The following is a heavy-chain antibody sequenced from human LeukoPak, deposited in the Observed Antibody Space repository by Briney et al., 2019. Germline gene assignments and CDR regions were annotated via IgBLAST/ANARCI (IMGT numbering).Heavy chain of an antibody. D-gene: IGHD5-12*01. J-gene: IGHJ6*02. CDR2: ISSGSSTI. CDR1: GFTFSSYS. V-gene: IGHV3-48*02. CDR3: AREDIGMDV. Sequence: TGGSLRLSCAASGFTFSSYSMNWGRQAPGKGLEWFPYISSGSSTIYYADSVRGRFTISRDNGKNSLYLQMNSLRDEDTAVYYCAREDIGMDVWGQGTTVTVSS.